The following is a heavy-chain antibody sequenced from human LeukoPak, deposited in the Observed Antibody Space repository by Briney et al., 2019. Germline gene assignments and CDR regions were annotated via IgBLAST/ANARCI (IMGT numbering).Heavy chain of an antibody. D-gene: IGHD6-13*01. J-gene: IGHJ5*01. CDR2: ISGSGGST. CDR3: VKKGSSWSPRFDS. V-gene: IGHV3-23*01. Sequence: GGSLRLSCSASGFTFSRSDMIRVRQAPGKGLEWVSLISGSGGSTFYADSVRGRFTISRDNSDNRLYLQMNSLRVEDTAVYFCVKKGSSWSPRFDSWGQGTLVTVSS. CDR1: GFTFSRSD.